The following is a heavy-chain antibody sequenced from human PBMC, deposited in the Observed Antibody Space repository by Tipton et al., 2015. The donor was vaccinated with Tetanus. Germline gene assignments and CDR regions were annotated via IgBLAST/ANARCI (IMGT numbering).Heavy chain of an antibody. Sequence: LRLFCTVSGGSISSYYWSWIRQPPGKGLEWIGYIYYSGSTNYNPSLKSRVTISVDTSKNQFSLKLSSVTAADTAVYYCARDRDGGWSLDSWGQGTLVTVSS. J-gene: IGHJ4*02. CDR2: IYYSGST. D-gene: IGHD6-19*01. CDR3: ARDRDGGWSLDS. CDR1: GGSISSYY. V-gene: IGHV4-59*01.